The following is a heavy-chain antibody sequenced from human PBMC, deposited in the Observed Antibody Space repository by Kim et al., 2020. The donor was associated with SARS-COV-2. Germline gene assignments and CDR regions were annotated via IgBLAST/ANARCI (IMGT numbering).Heavy chain of an antibody. CDR3: ARVRVSMVRGVLGYYYGMDV. V-gene: IGHV4-59*01. D-gene: IGHD3-10*01. CDR2: IYYSGST. J-gene: IGHJ6*02. CDR1: GGSISSYY. Sequence: SETLSLTCTVSGGSISSYYWSWIRQPPGKGLEWIGYIYYSGSTNYNPSLKSRVTISVDTSKNQFSLKLSSVTAADTAVYYCARVRVSMVRGVLGYYYGMDVWGQGTTVTVSS.